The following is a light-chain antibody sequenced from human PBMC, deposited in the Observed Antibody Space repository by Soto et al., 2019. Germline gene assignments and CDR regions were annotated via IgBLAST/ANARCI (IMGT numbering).Light chain of an antibody. V-gene: IGKV1-9*01. J-gene: IGKJ4*01. CDR1: QGISSY. CDR2: AAS. CDR3: HQLNSYPLT. Sequence: DIQLTQSPSFLSASVGDRVTITCRASQGISSYLAWYQQKPGKAPKVLIYAASTLQSGVPSRFSGSGSGTEFTLTISSLQPEDCATYYCHQLNSYPLTFGGGTKVEI.